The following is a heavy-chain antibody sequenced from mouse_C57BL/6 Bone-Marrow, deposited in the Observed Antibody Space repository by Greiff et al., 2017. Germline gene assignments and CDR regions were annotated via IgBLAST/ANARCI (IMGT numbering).Heavy chain of an antibody. J-gene: IGHJ4*01. V-gene: IGHV5-6*01. CDR2: ISSGGSYT. Sequence: EVKLMESGGDLVKPGGSLKLSCAASGFTFSSYGMSWVRQSPDKRLEWVATISSGGSYTYYPDSVKGRFTISRDNAKNTLYLQMSSLKSEDTAMYYCARPYYAMDYWGQVTSVTVSS. CDR3: ARPYYAMDY. CDR1: GFTFSSYG.